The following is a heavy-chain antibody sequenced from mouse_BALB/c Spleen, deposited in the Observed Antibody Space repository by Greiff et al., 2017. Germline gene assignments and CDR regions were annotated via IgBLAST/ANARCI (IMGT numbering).Heavy chain of an antibody. CDR3: ARGYYDYHYFDY. V-gene: IGHV5-6-5*01. J-gene: IGHJ2*01. Sequence: FTISRDNARNILYLQMSSLRSEDTAMYYCARGYYDYHYFDYWGQGTTLTVSS. D-gene: IGHD2-4*01.